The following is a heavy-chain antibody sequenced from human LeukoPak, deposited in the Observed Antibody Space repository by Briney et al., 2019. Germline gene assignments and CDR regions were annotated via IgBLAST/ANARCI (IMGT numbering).Heavy chain of an antibody. D-gene: IGHD3-10*01. CDR2: INPNSGGT. J-gene: IGHJ4*02. CDR3: AREWPYGSGTYGY. CDR1: GYTFTGYY. Sequence: ASVKVSSKASGYTFTGYYMHWVRQAPGQGLEWMGRINPNSGGTNYAQKFQGRVTMTRDTSISTAYMELSRLRSDDTAVYYCAREWPYGSGTYGYWGQGTLVTVSS. V-gene: IGHV1-2*06.